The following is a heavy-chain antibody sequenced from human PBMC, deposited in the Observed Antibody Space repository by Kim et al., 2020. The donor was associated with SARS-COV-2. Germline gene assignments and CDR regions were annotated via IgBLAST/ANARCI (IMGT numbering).Heavy chain of an antibody. CDR3: AATGDY. V-gene: IGHV1-2*06. Sequence: ASVKVSCKASGNTFTGYYLYWVRQAHGQGLEWMGRINPDTGGTKYAQKFQGRVTMTRDTSINTAYMELSRLRSDDTALYYCAATGDYWGQGTLVTVSS. D-gene: IGHD1-26*01. J-gene: IGHJ4*02. CDR1: GNTFTGYY. CDR2: INPDTGGT.